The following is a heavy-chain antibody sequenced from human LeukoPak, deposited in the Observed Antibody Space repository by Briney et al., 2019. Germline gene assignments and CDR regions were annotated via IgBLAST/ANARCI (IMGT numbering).Heavy chain of an antibody. CDR2: IIPIFGTA. Sequence: GASVKVSCKASGGTFSSYAISWVRQAPGQGLEWMGGIIPIFGTANYAQKFQGRVTMTRDTSTSTVYMELSSLRSEDTAVYYCARGHYSSSLNWFDPWGQGTLVTVSS. D-gene: IGHD6-19*01. CDR3: ARGHYSSSLNWFDP. CDR1: GGTFSSYA. V-gene: IGHV1-69*05. J-gene: IGHJ5*02.